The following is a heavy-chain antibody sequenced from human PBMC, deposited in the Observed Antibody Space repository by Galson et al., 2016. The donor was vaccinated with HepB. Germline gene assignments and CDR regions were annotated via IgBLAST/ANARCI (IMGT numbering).Heavy chain of an antibody. CDR2: IPLDGSNK. V-gene: IGHV3-30*18. D-gene: IGHD3-10*01. CDR3: AKEPYYGSDRGYGMDV. CDR1: GFRFGSYG. Sequence: SLRLSCAASGFRFGSYGMHWVRQAPGKGLEWVAYIPLDGSNKYYRDSVKCRFTISRDNSKNTVYLQMNSLRAEDTAVYYCAKEPYYGSDRGYGMDVWGQGTTVTVSS. J-gene: IGHJ6*02.